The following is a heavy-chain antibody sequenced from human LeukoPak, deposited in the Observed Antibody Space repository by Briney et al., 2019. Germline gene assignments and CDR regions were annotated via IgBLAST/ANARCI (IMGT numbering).Heavy chain of an antibody. CDR2: INPNSGGT. Sequence: ASVKVSCKASGYTFTGYYMHWVRQAPGQGLEWMGWINPNSGGTNYAQKFQGWVTMTRDTSISTAYMELSRLRSDDTAVYYCARGVRSSSGLYDAFDIWGQGTMVTVSS. D-gene: IGHD6-6*01. CDR1: GYTFTGYY. CDR3: ARGVRSSSGLYDAFDI. J-gene: IGHJ3*02. V-gene: IGHV1-2*04.